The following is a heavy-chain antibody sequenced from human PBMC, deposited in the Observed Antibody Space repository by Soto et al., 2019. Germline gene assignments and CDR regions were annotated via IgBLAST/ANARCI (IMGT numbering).Heavy chain of an antibody. Sequence: SETLSLTCAVSGGSISSGCDSWSWIRQPPGKGLEWIGYIYHSGSTYYNPSLKSRVTISVDRSKNQFSLKLSSVTAADTAVYYCARTPDIWGQGTMVTVSS. J-gene: IGHJ3*02. V-gene: IGHV4-30-2*01. CDR1: GGSISSGCDS. CDR3: ARTPDI. CDR2: IYHSGST.